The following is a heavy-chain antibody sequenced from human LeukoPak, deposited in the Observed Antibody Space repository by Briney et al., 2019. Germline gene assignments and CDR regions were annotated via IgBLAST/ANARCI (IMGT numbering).Heavy chain of an antibody. CDR2: ISAYNGNT. D-gene: IGHD3-22*01. Sequence: ASVKVSCKASGYTFTSYGISWVRQAPGQGLEWMGWISAYNGNTNYAQKLQGRVTMTTDTSTSTAYMELRSLRSDDTAVYYCARDSAPYYFDSNTFSNPSGLFGYWGQGTLVTVSS. J-gene: IGHJ4*02. CDR3: ARDSAPYYFDSNTFSNPSGLFGY. V-gene: IGHV1-18*01. CDR1: GYTFTSYG.